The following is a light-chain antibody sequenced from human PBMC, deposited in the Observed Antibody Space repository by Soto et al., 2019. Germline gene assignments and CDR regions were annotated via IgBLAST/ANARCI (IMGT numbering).Light chain of an antibody. Sequence: EIVMTQSPATLSVSPGDGVTVSCRASQGLSDNLAWYQQKPGQAPRLLIYGASTRATGIPARFSGSGSGTEFTLTIPSLQSEDFAVYICHRYNRWPLSFGQGTNVVIK. CDR2: GAS. CDR3: HRYNRWPLS. CDR1: QGLSDN. V-gene: IGKV3-15*01. J-gene: IGKJ1*01.